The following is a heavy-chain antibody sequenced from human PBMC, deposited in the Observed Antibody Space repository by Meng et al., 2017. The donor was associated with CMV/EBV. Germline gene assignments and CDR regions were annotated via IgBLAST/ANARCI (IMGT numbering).Heavy chain of an antibody. CDR1: GFTFSSYS. CDR3: ARDYDFWSGYAPTYYYYYGMDV. V-gene: IGHV3-48*04. D-gene: IGHD3-3*01. J-gene: IGHJ6*02. CDR2: ISSSGSTI. Sequence: GESLKISCAASGFTFSSYSMNWVRQAPGKGLEWVSYISSSGSTIYYADSVKGRFTISRDNAKNSLYLQMNSLGAEDTAVYYCARDYDFWSGYAPTYYYYYGMDVWGQGTTVTVSS.